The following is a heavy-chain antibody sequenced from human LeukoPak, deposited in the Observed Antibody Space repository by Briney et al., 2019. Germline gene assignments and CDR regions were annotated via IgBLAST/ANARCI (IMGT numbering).Heavy chain of an antibody. CDR1: GFTFSSYC. CDR3: ARALGFDWLDY. Sequence: PGGSLRLSCAASGFTFSSYCMNWVRQAPGKGLEWVSYVSDSSSTSTTSYAASVKGRFTISRDNAKNSLYLQMNSLRVEDTAVYYCARALGFDWLDYWGQGTLVTVSS. CDR2: VSDSSSTSTT. V-gene: IGHV3-48*01. J-gene: IGHJ4*02. D-gene: IGHD3-9*01.